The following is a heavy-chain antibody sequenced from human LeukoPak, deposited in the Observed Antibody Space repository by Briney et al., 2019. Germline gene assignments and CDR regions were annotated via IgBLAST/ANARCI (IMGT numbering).Heavy chain of an antibody. Sequence: GGSLRLSCKSSGFTFGDYAMHWVRQAPGKGLEWVGFISSKAHGGTTEYAASVKGRFTTSRDDSKSIAYLQMNSLKTEDTAVYYCTRDFSDWGQGTLVTVSS. CDR3: TRDFSD. CDR2: ISSKAHGGTT. CDR1: GFTFGDYA. J-gene: IGHJ4*02. V-gene: IGHV3-49*04.